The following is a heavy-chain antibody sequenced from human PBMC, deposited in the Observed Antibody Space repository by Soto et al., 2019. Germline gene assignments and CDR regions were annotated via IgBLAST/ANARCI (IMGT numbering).Heavy chain of an antibody. CDR2: ISYDGSNK. Sequence: GGSLRLSCAASGFTFSSYAMHWVRQAPGKGLEWVAVISYDGSNKYYADSVKGRFTISRDNSKNTLYLQMNSLRAEDTAVYYCARELEMSGYSMDVWGQGTTVTVSS. V-gene: IGHV3-30-3*01. J-gene: IGHJ6*02. D-gene: IGHD3-3*01. CDR3: ARELEMSGYSMDV. CDR1: GFTFSSYA.